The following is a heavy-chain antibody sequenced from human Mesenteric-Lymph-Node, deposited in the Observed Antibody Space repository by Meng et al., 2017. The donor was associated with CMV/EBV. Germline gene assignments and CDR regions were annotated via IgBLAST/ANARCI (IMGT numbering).Heavy chain of an antibody. CDR3: ARDTTGTPDS. CDR1: GSTFPRYP. CDR2: INAGNGNT. Sequence: VSCIASGSTFPRYPMHWVRQAPGQRLEWMGWINAGNGNTKYSQKFQDRVTITRDTSALTAYMQLSRLRSEDTAVYYCARDTTGTPDSWGQGTLVTVSS. D-gene: IGHD1-1*01. J-gene: IGHJ4*02. V-gene: IGHV1-3*01.